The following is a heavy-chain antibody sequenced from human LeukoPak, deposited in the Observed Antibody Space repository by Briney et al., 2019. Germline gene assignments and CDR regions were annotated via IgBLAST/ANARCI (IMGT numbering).Heavy chain of an antibody. CDR2: IYYGGNT. J-gene: IGHJ4*02. Sequence: SETLSLTCTVSGGSISRSTYYWGWIRQPPGKGLEWIGSIYYGGNTYYKPSLKSRVTISVDTSKNQFSLKLSSVTAADTAVYYCARNADVAVASVKFDYWGQGTLVTVSS. CDR3: ARNADVAVASVKFDY. D-gene: IGHD6-19*01. CDR1: GGSISRSTYY. V-gene: IGHV4-39*01.